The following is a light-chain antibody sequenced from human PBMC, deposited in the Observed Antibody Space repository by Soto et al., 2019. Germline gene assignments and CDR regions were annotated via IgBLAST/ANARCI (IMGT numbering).Light chain of an antibody. Sequence: AIQLTQSPSSLSASVGDRVTITCRASQGISSALAWYQQKPGKAPKLLIYDASSLESGVTSRFSGSGSGTDFTLTISSLQPEDFATYYCQQFNSFFGQGTKLEIK. CDR1: QGISSA. CDR3: QQFNSF. CDR2: DAS. J-gene: IGKJ2*01. V-gene: IGKV1-13*02.